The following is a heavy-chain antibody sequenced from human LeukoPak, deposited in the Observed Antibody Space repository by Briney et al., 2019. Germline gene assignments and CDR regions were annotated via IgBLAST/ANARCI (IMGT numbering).Heavy chain of an antibody. CDR3: ARVGRLSRGEDIVVVPARGDWFDP. J-gene: IGHJ5*02. CDR2: INPSGGST. D-gene: IGHD2-2*01. V-gene: IGHV1-46*01. CDR1: GYTFTSYY. Sequence: ASVKVSCKASGYTFTSYYMHWVRQAPGQGLEWMGIINPSGGSTSYAQKSQGRVTMTRDTSTSTVYMELSSLRSEDTAVYYCARVGRLSRGEDIVVVPARGDWFDPWGQGTLVTVSS.